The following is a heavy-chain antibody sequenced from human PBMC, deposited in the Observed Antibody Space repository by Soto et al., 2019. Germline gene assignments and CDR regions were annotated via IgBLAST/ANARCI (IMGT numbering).Heavy chain of an antibody. V-gene: IGHV4-31*03. CDR2: IDYRGSS. Sequence: QVQLQESGPGLVKPSETLSLTCTVSGDSISNTAHHWNWIRQLPGKGLEWIGYIDYRGSSYYNPSLKSRVTIXXDXSXXQLSLKLTSVTAADTAVYFCARGTVVRGVRDAVDIWGQGTKVIVSS. CDR1: GDSISNTAHH. J-gene: IGHJ3*02. CDR3: ARGTVVRGVRDAVDI. D-gene: IGHD3-10*01.